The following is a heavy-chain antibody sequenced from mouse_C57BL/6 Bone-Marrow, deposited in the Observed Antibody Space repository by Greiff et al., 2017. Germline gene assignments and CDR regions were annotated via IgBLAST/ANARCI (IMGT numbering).Heavy chain of an antibody. D-gene: IGHD2-1*01. Sequence: QVQLQQSGAELVKPGASVKISCKASGYAFSSYWMNWVKQRPGKSLEWIGQIYPGDGDTNYNGKFKGKATLTADTSSSTAYMQLSSLTSEDSAVYYCARGNYVGFAYWGQGTLVTVSA. CDR2: IYPGDGDT. CDR1: GYAFSSYW. V-gene: IGHV1-80*01. CDR3: ARGNYVGFAY. J-gene: IGHJ3*01.